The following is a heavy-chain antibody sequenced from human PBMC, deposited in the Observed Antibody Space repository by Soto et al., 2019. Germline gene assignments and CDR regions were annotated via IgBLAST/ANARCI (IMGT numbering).Heavy chain of an antibody. CDR3: AFNSGSGSYDFDY. J-gene: IGHJ4*02. D-gene: IGHD3-10*01. Sequence: EVQLLESGGGLGQPGGSLRLSCAASGFTFSSYAMWWVRQAPGKGLECVSVISVGGETTYYADSLKARFTISRDNSKNTLYLQMNSLRAEHTAVYYCAFNSGSGSYDFDYWGQGTLVTVSS. CDR1: GFTFSSYA. CDR2: ISVGGETT. V-gene: IGHV3-23*01.